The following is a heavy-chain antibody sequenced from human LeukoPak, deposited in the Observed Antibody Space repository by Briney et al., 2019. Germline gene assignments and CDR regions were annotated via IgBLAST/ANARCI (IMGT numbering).Heavy chain of an antibody. CDR3: ARGFRGWYAEGFDY. V-gene: IGHV3-7*01. J-gene: IGHJ4*02. D-gene: IGHD6-19*01. CDR2: IKQDGSET. Sequence: GGSLRLSCAASGFTFSSYWMSWVRQAPGKGLEWVANIKQDGSETYFLGSVKGRFTISRDNAKNSLYLQMNSLRAEDTAVYYCARGFRGWYAEGFDYWGQGTLVTVSS. CDR1: GFTFSSYW.